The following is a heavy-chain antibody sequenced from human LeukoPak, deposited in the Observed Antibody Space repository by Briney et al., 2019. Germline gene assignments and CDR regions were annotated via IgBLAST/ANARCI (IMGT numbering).Heavy chain of an antibody. CDR2: INHSGST. CDR1: GGSFSGYY. D-gene: IGHD2-15*01. J-gene: IGHJ3*02. V-gene: IGHV4-34*01. CDR3: ARGYCSGGSCHAFDI. Sequence: SETLSLTCAVYGGSFSGYYWSWIRQPPGKGLEWIGEINHSGSTNYNPSLKSRVTISVDTSKNQFSLKLSSVTAADTAVYYCARGYCSGGSCHAFDIWGQGTMVTVSS.